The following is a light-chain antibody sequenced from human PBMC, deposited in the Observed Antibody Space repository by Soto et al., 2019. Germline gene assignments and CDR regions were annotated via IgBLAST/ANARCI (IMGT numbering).Light chain of an antibody. Sequence: QSALTQPPSASGSPGQSGTISCTGTSSDVGGYNYVSWYQHHPDKAPQLIIYEVYKRPSGVPDRFSGSKSGNTASLTVSGLQAEDEAEYYCSSYAASDSFVVFGGGTKLTVL. CDR1: SSDVGGYNY. J-gene: IGLJ2*01. CDR2: EVY. V-gene: IGLV2-8*01. CDR3: SSYAASDSFVV.